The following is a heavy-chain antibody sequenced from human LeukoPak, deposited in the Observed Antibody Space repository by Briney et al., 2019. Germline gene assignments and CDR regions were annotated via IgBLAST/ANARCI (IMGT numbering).Heavy chain of an antibody. CDR3: ARTPGIAAAGDGY. D-gene: IGHD6-13*01. V-gene: IGHV4-39*07. J-gene: IGHJ4*02. Sequence: SETLSLTCTVSGGSISSSSYYWGWIRQPPGKGLEWIASISYSGITYYNPSLKSRVIISVDTSKNQFSLKLSSVTAADTAVYYCARTPGIAAAGDGYWGQGTLVTVSS. CDR2: ISYSGIT. CDR1: GGSISSSSYY.